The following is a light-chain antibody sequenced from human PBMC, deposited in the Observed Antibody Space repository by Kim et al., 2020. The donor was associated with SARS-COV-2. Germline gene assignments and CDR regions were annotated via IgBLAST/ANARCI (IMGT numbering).Light chain of an antibody. Sequence: QSVLTQPPSASGTPGQSVTVSCSGAVSSIESNYVSWYQQVPGRAPKLLIYRDILRPSGVPDRFSGSKSDHSASLAITGLRSADEALYFCATWDASLSEYVFGPGTKVTVL. CDR2: RDI. V-gene: IGLV1-47*01. CDR1: VSSIESNY. CDR3: ATWDASLSEYV. J-gene: IGLJ1*01.